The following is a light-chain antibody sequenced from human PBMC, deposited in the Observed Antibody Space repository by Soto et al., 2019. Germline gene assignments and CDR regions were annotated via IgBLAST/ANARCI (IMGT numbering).Light chain of an antibody. CDR2: GAS. CDR3: QQYSVWPPVLT. Sequence: EILMTQSPATLSVSPGERATLSCRASQSVSSDLAWYQQKPGQAPRLLIYGASTRATDIPARFSGSGSGTGFTLSISSLRSEDFAVYYCQQYSVWPPVLTFGGGTKVDIK. V-gene: IGKV3-15*01. CDR1: QSVSSD. J-gene: IGKJ4*01.